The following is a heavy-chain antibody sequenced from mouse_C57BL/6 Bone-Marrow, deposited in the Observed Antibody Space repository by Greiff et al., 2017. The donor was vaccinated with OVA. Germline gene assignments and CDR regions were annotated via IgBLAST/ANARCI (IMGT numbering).Heavy chain of an antibody. D-gene: IGHD1-1*01. CDR1: GYTFTSYT. Sequence: VQLQESGAELARPGASVKMSCKASGYTFTSYTMHWVKQRPGQGLEWIGYINPSSGYTKYNQKFKDKATLTADKSSSTAYMQLSDLTSEDSAVYYCARDLLKNYWGQGTTLTVSS. J-gene: IGHJ2*01. CDR3: ARDLLKNY. CDR2: INPSSGYT. V-gene: IGHV1-4*01.